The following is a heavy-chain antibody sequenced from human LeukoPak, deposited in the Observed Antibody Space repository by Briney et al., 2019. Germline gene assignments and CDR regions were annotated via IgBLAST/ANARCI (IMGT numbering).Heavy chain of an antibody. CDR1: GFTFSSYA. V-gene: IGHV3-23*01. CDR2: ISGSGGST. Sequence: GGSLRLSCAASGFTFSSYAMSWVRQAPGKGLEWVSAISGSGGSTYYADSVKGRFTISRDNAKNSLYLQMNSLRAEDTAVYYCAREGSSSGWYSDYWGQGTLVTVSS. CDR3: AREGSSSGWYSDY. D-gene: IGHD6-19*01. J-gene: IGHJ4*02.